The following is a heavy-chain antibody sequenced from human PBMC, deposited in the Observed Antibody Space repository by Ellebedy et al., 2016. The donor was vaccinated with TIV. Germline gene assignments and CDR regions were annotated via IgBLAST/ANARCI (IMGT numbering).Heavy chain of an antibody. D-gene: IGHD2-21*01. CDR1: GGSVSSGSYY. V-gene: IGHV4-61*01. J-gene: IGHJ5*02. Sequence: SETLSLTXTVSGGSVSSGSYYWSWIRQPPGKGLEWIGYIYYSGSTNYNPSLKSRVTISVDTSKNQFSLKLSSVTAADTAVYYCARVVGGNWFDPWGQGTLVTVSS. CDR2: IYYSGST. CDR3: ARVVGGNWFDP.